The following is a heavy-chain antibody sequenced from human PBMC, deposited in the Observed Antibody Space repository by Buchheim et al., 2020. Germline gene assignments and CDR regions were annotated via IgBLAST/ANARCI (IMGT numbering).Heavy chain of an antibody. V-gene: IGHV4-30-2*01. D-gene: IGHD3-9*01. CDR3: ARAIRYFDWTNDPPSYFDY. Sequence: QLQLQESGSGLVKPSQTLSLTCAVSGGSISSGGYSWSWIRQPPGKGLEWIGYIYHSGSTYYNPSLKSRVTISVDRSTNQFSLKLSSVTAADTAVYYCARAIRYFDWTNDPPSYFDYWGQGTL. CDR2: IYHSGST. J-gene: IGHJ4*02. CDR1: GGSISSGGYS.